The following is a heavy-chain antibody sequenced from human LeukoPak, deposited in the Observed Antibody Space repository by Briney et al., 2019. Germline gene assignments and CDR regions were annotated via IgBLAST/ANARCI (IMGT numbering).Heavy chain of an antibody. CDR3: ASNPDTAMADYYYGMDV. CDR1: GFTFSDYY. V-gene: IGHV3-11*01. J-gene: IGHJ6*02. CDR2: ISSSGSTI. D-gene: IGHD5-18*01. Sequence: TGGSLRLSCAASGFTFSDYYMSWIRQAPGKGLPRLSYISSSGSTIYYADSVKGRFTISRDNAKNSLYLQMNSLRAEDTAVYYCASNPDTAMADYYYGMDVWGQGTTVTVSS.